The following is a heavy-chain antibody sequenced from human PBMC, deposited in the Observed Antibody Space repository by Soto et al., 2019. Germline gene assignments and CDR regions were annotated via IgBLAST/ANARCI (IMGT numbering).Heavy chain of an antibody. CDR2: IERDDDDK. Sequence: LVNPTETLTLTCTFSGFSLTSPGMCVSWIRQSPGKALEWLALIERDDDDKYYSTSLKTRLTISKDTRKNQVVLTMANMEPADTATYYCARSIRGPRRFNGMDVWGQGTTVTVS. J-gene: IGHJ6*02. V-gene: IGHV2-70*13. CDR1: GFSLTSPGMC. CDR3: ARSIRGPRRFNGMDV. D-gene: IGHD1-20*01.